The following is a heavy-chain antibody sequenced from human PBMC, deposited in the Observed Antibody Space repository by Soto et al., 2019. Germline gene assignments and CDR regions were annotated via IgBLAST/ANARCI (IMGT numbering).Heavy chain of an antibody. Sequence: SETLSLTCSVFGGSVNVNNYYWGWVRQPPGKGLEWIGYIYYSGTTYSSPSLKSRVTISVDTSKNQFSLKLSSVTAADTAVYYCARTLFGWGIWFDPWGQGTLVTVSS. CDR1: GGSVNVNNYY. J-gene: IGHJ5*02. CDR2: IYYSGTT. D-gene: IGHD3-10*02. V-gene: IGHV4-61*01. CDR3: ARTLFGWGIWFDP.